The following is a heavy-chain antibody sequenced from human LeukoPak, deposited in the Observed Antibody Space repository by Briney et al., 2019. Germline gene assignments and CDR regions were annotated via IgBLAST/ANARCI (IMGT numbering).Heavy chain of an antibody. CDR2: ISTDVSTT. D-gene: IGHD3-10*01. CDR1: GYTFSSYW. CDR3: SRDTFGPNDY. V-gene: IGHV3-74*01. J-gene: IGHJ4*02. Sequence: GWSLRLSCTASGYTFSSYWMHWVRQAPGKGLVWVSRISTDVSTTTYADSVTGRFTISRDNAKNTLYLQMNSLRDEDTAVYYCSRDTFGPNDYWGQGTLVTVSS.